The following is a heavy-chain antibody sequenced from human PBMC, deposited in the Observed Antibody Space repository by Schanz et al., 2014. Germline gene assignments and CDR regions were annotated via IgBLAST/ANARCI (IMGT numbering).Heavy chain of an antibody. J-gene: IGHJ4*02. CDR2: ISSSGSYI. CDR3: ASPAGYSDYGTYFDF. D-gene: IGHD5-12*01. V-gene: IGHV3-21*01. CDR1: EFTFSSYK. Sequence: EVQLVESGGGLVQPGGSLRLSCEASEFTFSSYKMNWVRQAPGKGLEWVSSISSSGSYIHYADSVKGRFTISRDNAKNTLYLQMNSLRTEDTAVYYCASPAGYSDYGTYFDFWGQGTLXTVSS.